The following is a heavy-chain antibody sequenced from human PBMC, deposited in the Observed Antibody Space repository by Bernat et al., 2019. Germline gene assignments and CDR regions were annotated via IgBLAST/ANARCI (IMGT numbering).Heavy chain of an antibody. Sequence: QVTLKESGPVLVKPTETLTLTCTVSGFSLSNARMGVNWIRQPPGKALEWLAHIFSNDEKSYSTSLKSRLTISKDTSKSQVVLTMTNMDPVDTVTYYCARSAVATYYYYYYMDVWGKGTTVTVSS. D-gene: IGHD6-19*01. J-gene: IGHJ6*03. V-gene: IGHV2-26*01. CDR1: GFSLSNARMG. CDR3: ARSAVATYYYYYYMDV. CDR2: IFSNDEK.